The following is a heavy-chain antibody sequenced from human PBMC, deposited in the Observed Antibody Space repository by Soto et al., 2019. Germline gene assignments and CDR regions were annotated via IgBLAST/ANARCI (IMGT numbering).Heavy chain of an antibody. CDR1: GYTFTSYV. D-gene: IGHD5-12*01. CDR3: ASQYSGYHADAFDL. V-gene: IGHV1-18*04. CDR2: ISAYNGNT. J-gene: IGHJ3*01. Sequence: ASVKVSCKASGYTFTSYVISWVLQAPGQGLEWMGWISAYNGNTNYAQKLQGRVTMTTDTSTSTAYMELRSLRSDDTAVYYCASQYSGYHADAFDLWGPVTMVTV.